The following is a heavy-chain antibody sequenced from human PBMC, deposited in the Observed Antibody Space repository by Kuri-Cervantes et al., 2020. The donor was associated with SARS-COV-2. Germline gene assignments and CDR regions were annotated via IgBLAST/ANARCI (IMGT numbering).Heavy chain of an antibody. CDR3: ARDRVGVHDS. Sequence: GESPKISCAASGFTFSRYAMHWVRQAPGKGLEWVAVISYDGSNKDYTASGKGRFTISRDNSQHTLYLQMKSLRTEDTALYYCARDRVGVHDSWGQGTLVTVSS. D-gene: IGHD2-21*01. J-gene: IGHJ4*02. V-gene: IGHV3-30-3*01. CDR2: ISYDGSNK. CDR1: GFTFSRYA.